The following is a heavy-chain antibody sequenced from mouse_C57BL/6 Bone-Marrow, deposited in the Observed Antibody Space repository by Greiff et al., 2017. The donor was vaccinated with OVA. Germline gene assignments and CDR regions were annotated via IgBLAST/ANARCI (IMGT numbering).Heavy chain of an antibody. J-gene: IGHJ2*01. CDR3: TREGIDLDY. V-gene: IGHV1-15*01. CDR1: GYTFTDYE. Sequence: QVQLQQSGAELVRPGASVTLSCKASGYTFTDYEMHWVKQTPVHGLEWIGAIDPETGGTAYNQKFKGKAILTADKSSSTAYMELRSLTSEDSAVYYCTREGIDLDYWGQGTTLTVSS. CDR2: IDPETGGT.